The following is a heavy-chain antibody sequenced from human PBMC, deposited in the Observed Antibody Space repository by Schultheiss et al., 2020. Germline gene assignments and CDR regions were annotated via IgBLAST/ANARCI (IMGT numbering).Heavy chain of an antibody. CDR3: ASASNDIVTGYSKGWFDP. D-gene: IGHD3-9*01. Sequence: SETLSLTCAVYGGSISSGGYYWSWIRQPAGKGLEWIGSIYYSGSTNYNPSLKSRVTISVDTSKNQFSLKLSSVTAADTAVYYCASASNDIVTGYSKGWFDPWGQGTLVTVYS. CDR1: GGSISSGGYY. V-gene: IGHV4-61*02. J-gene: IGHJ5*02. CDR2: IYYSGST.